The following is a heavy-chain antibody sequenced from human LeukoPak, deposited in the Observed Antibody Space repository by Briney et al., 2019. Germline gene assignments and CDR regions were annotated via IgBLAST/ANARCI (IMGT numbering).Heavy chain of an antibody. Sequence: ASVKVSCKASGYTFTSYGISWVRQALGQGLEWMGWNSAYNGNTNYAQKLQGRVTMTTDNSTSTAYMEMRSLRPDDTAVYYCARDSSGTWGQGTLVTVSS. V-gene: IGHV1-18*01. CDR2: NSAYNGNT. CDR3: ARDSSGT. CDR1: GYTFTSYG. J-gene: IGHJ5*02. D-gene: IGHD3-22*01.